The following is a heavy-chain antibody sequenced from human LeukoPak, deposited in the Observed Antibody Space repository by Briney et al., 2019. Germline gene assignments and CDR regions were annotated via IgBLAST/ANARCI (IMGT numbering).Heavy chain of an antibody. V-gene: IGHV3-23*01. J-gene: IGHJ4*02. D-gene: IGHD3-9*01. CDR3: AKDQAAGLRYFDWLPDY. CDR2: ISGSGGST. CDR1: GFTFSSYG. Sequence: GGTLRLSCAASGFTFSSYGMSWVRQAPGKGLEWVSAISGSGGSTYYADSVKGRFTISRDNSKNTLYLQMNSLRAEDTAVYYCAKDQAAGLRYFDWLPDYRGQGTLVTVSS.